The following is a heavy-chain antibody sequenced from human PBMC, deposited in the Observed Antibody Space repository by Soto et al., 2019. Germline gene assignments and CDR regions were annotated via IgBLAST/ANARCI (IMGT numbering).Heavy chain of an antibody. Sequence: PGGSLRLSCAASGFTFSSYAMSWVRQAPGKGLEWVSAISGSGGSTYYADSVKGRFTISRDNSKNTLYLQMNSLRAEDTAVYYCAKCGTMVWTGRLAYNWFDPWGQGTLVTVSS. V-gene: IGHV3-23*01. J-gene: IGHJ5*02. CDR3: AKCGTMVWTGRLAYNWFDP. CDR2: ISGSGGST. D-gene: IGHD3-10*01. CDR1: GFTFSSYA.